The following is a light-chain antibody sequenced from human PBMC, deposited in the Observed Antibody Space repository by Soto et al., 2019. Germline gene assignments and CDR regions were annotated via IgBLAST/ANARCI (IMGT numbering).Light chain of an antibody. V-gene: IGLV1-40*01. Sequence: QSVLTQPPSVSGAPGQRVTISCTESSSNIGAGYDVHWYQQLPGTAPKLLIYGNSNRPSGVPDRFSGSKSGTSASLAITGLQAGDEADYYCQSYDRSLSAWVFGGGTQLTVL. CDR3: QSYDRSLSAWV. CDR1: SSNIGAGYD. CDR2: GNS. J-gene: IGLJ3*02.